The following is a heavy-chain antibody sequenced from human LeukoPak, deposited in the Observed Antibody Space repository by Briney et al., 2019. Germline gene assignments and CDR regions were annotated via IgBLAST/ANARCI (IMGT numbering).Heavy chain of an antibody. J-gene: IGHJ6*02. CDR2: INAGNGNT. D-gene: IGHD3-3*01. Sequence: VASVKVSCKASGYTFTSYAMHWVRQAPGQRLEWMGWINAGNGNTKYSQKFQGRVTITRDTSASTAYMELSSLRSEDTAVYYCLLYDRYYYYYGMDVWGQGTTVTVSS. V-gene: IGHV1-3*01. CDR3: LLYDRYYYYYGMDV. CDR1: GYTFTSYA.